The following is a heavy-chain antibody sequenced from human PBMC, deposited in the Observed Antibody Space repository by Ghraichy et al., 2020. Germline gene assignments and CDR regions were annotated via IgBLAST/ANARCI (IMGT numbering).Heavy chain of an antibody. V-gene: IGHV3-15*01. Sequence: GGSLRLSCAASGFTFSNAWMSWVRQAPGKGLEWVGRIKSKTDGGTTDYAAPVKGRFTISRDDSKNTLYLQMNSLKTEDTAVYYCTTDKPETTVVTPNHYYYYGMDVWGQGTTVTVSS. D-gene: IGHD4-23*01. CDR2: IKSKTDGGTT. CDR1: GFTFSNAW. CDR3: TTDKPETTVVTPNHYYYYGMDV. J-gene: IGHJ6*02.